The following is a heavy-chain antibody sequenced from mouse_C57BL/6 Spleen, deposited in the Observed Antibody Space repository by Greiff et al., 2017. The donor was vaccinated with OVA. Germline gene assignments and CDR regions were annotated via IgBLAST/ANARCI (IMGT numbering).Heavy chain of an antibody. D-gene: IGHD2-1*01. V-gene: IGHV1-63*01. J-gene: IGHJ4*01. CDR1: GYTFTNYW. CDR3: SRSVYGKYAMDY. Sequence: QVQLQQSGAELVRPGTSVKMSCKASGYTFTNYWICWAKQRPGHGLEWIGDIYPGGGYTNYNEKFKGKSTLTGDKSSSTAYMQFSSLTSEDSAIYYCSRSVYGKYAMDYWGQGTSVTVSA. CDR2: IYPGGGYT.